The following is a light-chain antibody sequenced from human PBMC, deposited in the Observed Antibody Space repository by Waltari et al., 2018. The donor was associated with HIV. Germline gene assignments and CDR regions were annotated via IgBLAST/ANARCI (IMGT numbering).Light chain of an antibody. Sequence: EIVLTQSPGTLSLSPGERATLSCRASQSISTTYLTWLQHKPGQAPRLLIYGASTRATATPDRFSGSGSGTDFTLTITRLEPEDFAVYYCQQYDKSPLTFGGGTKVEIK. J-gene: IGKJ4*01. CDR3: QQYDKSPLT. V-gene: IGKV3-20*01. CDR2: GAS. CDR1: QSISTTY.